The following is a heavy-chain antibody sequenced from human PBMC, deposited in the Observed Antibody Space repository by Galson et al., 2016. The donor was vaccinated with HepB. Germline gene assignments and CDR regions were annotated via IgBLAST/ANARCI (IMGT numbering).Heavy chain of an antibody. CDR2: IHSSGGT. CDR1: GGSFGSGSYY. CDR3: ARGTDHYAMDV. Sequence: TLSLTCIVSGGSFGSGSYYWNWIRQPAGKGLEWTGRIHSSGGTNYNPSLRSRVTISLDTSKNRFSLRLSSVTAADTAVYYCARGTDHYAMDVWGKGTTVTVSS. J-gene: IGHJ6*04. V-gene: IGHV4-61*02.